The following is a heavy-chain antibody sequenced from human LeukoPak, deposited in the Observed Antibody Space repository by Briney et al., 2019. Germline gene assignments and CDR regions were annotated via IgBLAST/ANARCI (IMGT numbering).Heavy chain of an antibody. V-gene: IGHV1-8*03. Sequence: ASVKVSCKASGYTFTSYDINWVRQATGQGLEWMGWMNPNSGNTGYAQKFQGRVTITRNTSISTAYMELSSLRSVDTAVYYCARGRSIAARPDWFDPWGQGTLVTVSS. J-gene: IGHJ5*02. CDR2: MNPNSGNT. CDR1: GYTFTSYD. D-gene: IGHD6-6*01. CDR3: ARGRSIAARPDWFDP.